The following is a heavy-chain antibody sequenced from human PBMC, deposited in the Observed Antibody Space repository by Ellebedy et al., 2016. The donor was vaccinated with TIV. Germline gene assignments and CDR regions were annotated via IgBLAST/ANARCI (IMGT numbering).Heavy chain of an antibody. J-gene: IGHJ5*02. Sequence: GGSLRLXXAASGFTFDSHAMHWVRQAPGKGLEWVSGINWNGADIGYAASVKGRFTISRDKSKNTLSLQMDSLRVEDTAVYYCARDRVGGFDHWGQGTLVTVSS. CDR1: GFTFDSHA. V-gene: IGHV3-9*01. CDR2: INWNGADI. CDR3: ARDRVGGFDH. D-gene: IGHD1-26*01.